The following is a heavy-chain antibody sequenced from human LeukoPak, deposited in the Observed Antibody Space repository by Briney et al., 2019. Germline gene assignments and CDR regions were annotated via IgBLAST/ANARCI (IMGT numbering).Heavy chain of an antibody. Sequence: PGGSLRLSCAASGFTFSSYSMNWVRQAPGKGLEWVSAISGSGGSTYYADSVKGRFTISRDNSKNTLYLQMNSLRAEDTAVYYCAKVRFLEWLLRWGRGTLVTVSS. J-gene: IGHJ4*02. D-gene: IGHD3-3*01. CDR3: AKVRFLEWLLR. CDR1: GFTFSSYS. V-gene: IGHV3-23*01. CDR2: ISGSGGST.